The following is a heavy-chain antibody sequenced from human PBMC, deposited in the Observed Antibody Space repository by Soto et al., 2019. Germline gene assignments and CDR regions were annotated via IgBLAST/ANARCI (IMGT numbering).Heavy chain of an antibody. J-gene: IGHJ6*02. CDR2: IIPIFGTP. D-gene: IGHD6-25*01. Sequence: SVKVSCKASGGTFSSYAISWVRQAPGQGPEWMGGIIPIFGTPNYAQKFQARLTITADESTSTAYMELSSLRSEDTAVYYCARGGDMEAAAAKSEYYYGMDFWGQGTTVTVSS. CDR3: ARGGDMEAAAAKSEYYYGMDF. V-gene: IGHV1-69*13. CDR1: GGTFSSYA.